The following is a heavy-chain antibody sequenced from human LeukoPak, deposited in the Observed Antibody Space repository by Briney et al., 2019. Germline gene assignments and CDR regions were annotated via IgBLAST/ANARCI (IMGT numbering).Heavy chain of an antibody. J-gene: IGHJ6*02. CDR3: ARAGRYYYYYGMDV. Sequence: SETLSLTCTVSGGSISSGSYYWSWIRQPAGKGLEWIGRIYTSGSTNYNPSLKSRVTISVDTSKNQFSLKPSSVTAADTAVYYCARAGRYYYYYGMDVWGRGTTVTVSS. V-gene: IGHV4-61*02. CDR2: IYTSGST. CDR1: GGSISSGSYY.